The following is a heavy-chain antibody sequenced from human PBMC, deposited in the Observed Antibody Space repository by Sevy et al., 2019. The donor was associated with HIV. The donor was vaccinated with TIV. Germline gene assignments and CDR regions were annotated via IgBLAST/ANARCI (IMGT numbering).Heavy chain of an antibody. CDR3: VREDGDVVVAADVMRGGYYYYYMDV. D-gene: IGHD2-2*01. CDR2: ISSDSSDI. V-gene: IGHV3-21*01. CDR1: GFTFSDHR. J-gene: IGHJ6*03. Sequence: GGSLRLSCAASGFTFSDHRMNWVRQAPGKGLEWVSFISSDSSDIYYADSVKGRFTISRDNAKNSLYLQMNSLRAEDTAVYHCVREDGDVVVAADVMRGGYYYYYMDVWGKGTTVTVSS.